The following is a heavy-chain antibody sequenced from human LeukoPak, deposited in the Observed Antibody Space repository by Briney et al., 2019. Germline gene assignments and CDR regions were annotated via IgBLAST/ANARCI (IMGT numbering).Heavy chain of an antibody. CDR3: ARDIKEAPHTYYFDY. CDR1: GFTFSSYS. CDR2: ISSSSSTI. V-gene: IGHV3-48*04. J-gene: IGHJ4*02. Sequence: PGGSLRLSCAASGFTFSSYSMNWVRQAPGKGLEWVSYISSSSSTIYYADSVKGRFTISRDNAKNSLYLRMNSLRAEDTAVYYCARDIKEAPHTYYFDYWGQGTLVTVSS. D-gene: IGHD1-14*01.